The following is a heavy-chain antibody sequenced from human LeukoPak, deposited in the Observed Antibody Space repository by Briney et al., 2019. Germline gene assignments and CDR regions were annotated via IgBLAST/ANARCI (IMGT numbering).Heavy chain of an antibody. J-gene: IGHJ4*01. Sequence: PSQTLSLTCSVSGGSISSSTYYWGWIRQPPGKGLEWIGNIYYSGSTYYNPSLKSRVTISVDTSKNQFSLRLSSVTAADTAVYYCARVSYYYGSSGYSLDYWGHGTLVTVSS. D-gene: IGHD3-22*01. CDR1: GGSISSSTYY. CDR2: IYYSGST. V-gene: IGHV4-39*07. CDR3: ARVSYYYGSSGYSLDY.